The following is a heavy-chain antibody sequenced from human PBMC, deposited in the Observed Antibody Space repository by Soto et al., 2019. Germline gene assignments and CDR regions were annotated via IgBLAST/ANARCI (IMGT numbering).Heavy chain of an antibody. D-gene: IGHD3-10*01. J-gene: IGHJ4*02. CDR1: GYTFTNYG. CDR3: ARLGGSGSRYLDY. V-gene: IGHV1-18*01. CDR2: ISVYNANT. Sequence: ASVKVSCKASGYTFTNYGISWVRQAPGQGLEWMGWISVYNANTNYAQKFQDRVTVTTDTSTSTAYMELRSLRSDDTAVYFCARLGGSGSRYLDYWGQGALVTVSS.